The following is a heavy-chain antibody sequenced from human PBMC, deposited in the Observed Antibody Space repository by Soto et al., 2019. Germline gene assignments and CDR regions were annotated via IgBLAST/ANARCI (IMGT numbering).Heavy chain of an antibody. CDR1: GYTLTELS. CDR3: ATGLPLDLPPHFDY. Sequence: ASVKVSCKVSGYTLTELSMHWVRQAPGKGLEWMGGFDPEDGETIYAQKFQGRVTMTEDTSTDTAYMELSSLRSEDTAVYYCATGLPLDLPPHFDYWGQGTLVTVSS. V-gene: IGHV1-24*01. J-gene: IGHJ4*02. D-gene: IGHD3-16*01. CDR2: FDPEDGET.